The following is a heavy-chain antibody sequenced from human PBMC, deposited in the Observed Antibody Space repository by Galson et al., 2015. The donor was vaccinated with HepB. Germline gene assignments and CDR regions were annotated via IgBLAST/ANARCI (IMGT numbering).Heavy chain of an antibody. CDR2: TFLGDSTS. CDR3: ASLHCSNPNCASASSYFFDF. D-gene: IGHD2-2*01. Sequence: QSGAEVKKPGESLKISCEGSGHSFTNFWIAWVRQMPGKGLEWMGITFLGDSTSKYSPSFQGQVTISADKSTTTASLQWSSLRASDTAIYYCASLHCSNPNCASASSYFFDFWGRGTLVTVSS. CDR1: GHSFTNFW. V-gene: IGHV5-51*03. J-gene: IGHJ4*02.